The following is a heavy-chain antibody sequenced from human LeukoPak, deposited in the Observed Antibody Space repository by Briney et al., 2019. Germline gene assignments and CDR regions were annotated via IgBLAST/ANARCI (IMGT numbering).Heavy chain of an antibody. V-gene: IGHV4-34*01. CDR2: INHSGST. D-gene: IGHD3-3*01. Sequence: PSETLSLTCAVYGGSFSGYYWSWIRQPPGKGLEWIGEINHSGSTNYNPSLESRVTISVDTSKNQFSLKLSSVTAAGTAVYYCARVPTSLRFLRTFDYWGQGTLVTVSS. J-gene: IGHJ4*02. CDR1: GGSFSGYY. CDR3: ARVPTSLRFLRTFDY.